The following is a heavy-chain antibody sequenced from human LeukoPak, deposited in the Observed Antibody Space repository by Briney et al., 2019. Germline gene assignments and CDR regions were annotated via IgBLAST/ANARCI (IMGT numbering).Heavy chain of an antibody. CDR2: IIPILGIA. J-gene: IGHJ4*02. CDR3: ARVGAMVRGVIINYFDY. Sequence: VATVKVSCKASGGTFSSYAISWVRQAPGQGLEWMGRIIPILGIANYAQKFQGRVTITADKSTSTAYMELSSLRSEDTAVYYCARVGAMVRGVIINYFDYWGQGTLVTVSS. D-gene: IGHD3-10*01. CDR1: GGTFSSYA. V-gene: IGHV1-69*04.